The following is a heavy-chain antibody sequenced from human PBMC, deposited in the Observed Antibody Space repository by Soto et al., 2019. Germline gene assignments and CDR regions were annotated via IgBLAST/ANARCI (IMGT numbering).Heavy chain of an antibody. J-gene: IGHJ4*02. CDR2: IIPIFGTA. CDR1: GGTFSSYA. Sequence: SVKVSCKASGGTFSSYAISWVRQAPGQGLEWMGGIIPIFGTANYAQKFQGRVTITADESTSTAYMELSSLRSEDTAVYYCARVGAGIVATIGGGYFDYWGQGTLVTVSS. CDR3: ARVGAGIVATIGGGYFDY. V-gene: IGHV1-69*13. D-gene: IGHD5-12*01.